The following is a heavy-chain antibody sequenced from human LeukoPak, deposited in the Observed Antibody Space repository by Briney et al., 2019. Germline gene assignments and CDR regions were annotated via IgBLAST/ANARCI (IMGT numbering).Heavy chain of an antibody. CDR1: GYTFTSYY. CDR3: ARASPRTDIVVVPAAPFDP. J-gene: IGHJ5*02. V-gene: IGHV1-46*01. Sequence: GASVEVSCKAPGYTFTSYYMHWVRQAPGQGLEWMGIINPSGGSTSYAQKFQGRVTMTRDMSTSTVYMELSSLRSEDTAVYYCARASPRTDIVVVPAAPFDPWGQGTLVTVSS. CDR2: INPSGGST. D-gene: IGHD2-2*01.